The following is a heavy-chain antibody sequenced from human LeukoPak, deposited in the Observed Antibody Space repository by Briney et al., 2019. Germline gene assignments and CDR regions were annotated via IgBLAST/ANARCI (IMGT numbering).Heavy chain of an antibody. CDR1: GFTFRTYG. D-gene: IGHD3-22*01. J-gene: IGHJ5*02. V-gene: IGHV3-33*08. CDR3: ARDGNYFDTTPNWFDT. CDR2: LWFVGSHQ. Sequence: PGGSLRLSCAASGFTFRTYGMHWVRQTPGKGLEWVAFLWFVGSHQYYADSVRGRFIISRDNSNNTLYLQMNSLRADDTAVYCCARDGNYFDTTPNWFDTWGQGTLVTVSS.